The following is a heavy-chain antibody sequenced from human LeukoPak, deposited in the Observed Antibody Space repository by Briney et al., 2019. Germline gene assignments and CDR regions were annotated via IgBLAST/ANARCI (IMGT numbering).Heavy chain of an antibody. CDR3: AKDGAFWSGTYYYYMDV. V-gene: IGHV3-30*02. D-gene: IGHD3-3*01. J-gene: IGHJ6*03. CDR2: IRYDGSNK. Sequence: GGSLRLSCAASGFTFSSYGMHWVRQAPGKGLEWVAFIRYDGSNKYYADSVKGRFTISRDNSKNTLYLQMNSLRAEDTAVYYCAKDGAFWSGTYYYYMDVWGKGTTVTVSS. CDR1: GFTFSSYG.